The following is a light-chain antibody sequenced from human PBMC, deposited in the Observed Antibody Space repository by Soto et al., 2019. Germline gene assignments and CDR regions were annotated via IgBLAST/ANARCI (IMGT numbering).Light chain of an antibody. V-gene: IGKV1-39*01. CDR1: QTIRNY. CDR2: GAI. Sequence: DIQLTQSPSSMSASVGDRDTITCRASQTIRNYLNWYQQKPGKAPKLLIYGAINLHSGVPSRFSGSGSGTDFTLTINSLQPEDFATYYCQQSYSTPAWTFGQGTKVDIK. CDR3: QQSYSTPAWT. J-gene: IGKJ1*01.